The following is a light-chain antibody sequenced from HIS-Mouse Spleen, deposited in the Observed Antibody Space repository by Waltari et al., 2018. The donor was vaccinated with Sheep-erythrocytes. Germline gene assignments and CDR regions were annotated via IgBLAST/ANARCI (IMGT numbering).Light chain of an antibody. CDR1: SSDVGGYNY. CDR2: EVS. CDR3: SSYAGSNNWV. Sequence: QSALTQPPSASGSPGQSVTISCTGTSSDVGGYNYVPWYQPHPGKAPKLMIYEVSKRPSGVPDRFPGSKSGNTASLTVSGLQAEDEADYYCSSYAGSNNWVFGGGTKLTVL. J-gene: IGLJ3*02. V-gene: IGLV2-8*01.